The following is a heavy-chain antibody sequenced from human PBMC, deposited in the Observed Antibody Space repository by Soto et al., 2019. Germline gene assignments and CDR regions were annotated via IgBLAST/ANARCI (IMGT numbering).Heavy chain of an antibody. Sequence: QITLKESGPTLVKPTQTLTLTCTFSGFSLTTRGVGVGWIRQPPGKALECLALIYWDDDKRYSPSLQSRLSITKDTSKNQVVLTITNGDPVDTATYYCAHIPNYYQYDWFDPWGQGTLVSVSS. CDR3: AHIPNYYQYDWFDP. V-gene: IGHV2-5*02. CDR2: IYWDDDK. J-gene: IGHJ5*02. CDR1: GFSLTTRGVG. D-gene: IGHD3-16*01.